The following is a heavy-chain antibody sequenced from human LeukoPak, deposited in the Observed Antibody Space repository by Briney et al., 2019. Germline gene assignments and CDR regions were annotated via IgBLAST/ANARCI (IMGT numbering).Heavy chain of an antibody. CDR2: ISAYNGNT. CDR3: ARDVSHRDAFDI. J-gene: IGHJ3*02. V-gene: IGHV1-18*01. Sequence: ASVKVSCKASGYTFTSYAMNWVRQAPGQGLEWMGWISAYNGNTNYAQKLQGRVTMTTDTSTSTAYMELRSLRSDDTAVYYCARDVSHRDAFDIWGQGTMVTVSS. D-gene: IGHD2/OR15-2a*01. CDR1: GYTFTSYA.